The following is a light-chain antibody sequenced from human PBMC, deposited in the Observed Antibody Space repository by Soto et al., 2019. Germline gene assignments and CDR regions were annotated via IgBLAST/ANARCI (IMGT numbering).Light chain of an antibody. CDR1: SSDIGDYNY. Sequence: QSALTQPPSASGSPGQSVTISCTGTSSDIGDYNYVSWYQQHPGKAPKLMINEVSKRPSGVPDRFSGSKSGNTASLTVSGLQAEDEADYYCSSYAGSLYVFGTGTKVTVL. CDR2: EVS. CDR3: SSYAGSLYV. J-gene: IGLJ1*01. V-gene: IGLV2-8*01.